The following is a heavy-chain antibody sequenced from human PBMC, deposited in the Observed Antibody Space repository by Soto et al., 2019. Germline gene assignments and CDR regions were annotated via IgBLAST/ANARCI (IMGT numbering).Heavy chain of an antibody. CDR1: GFTFSRYW. CDR3: AREQFGADYFDY. CDR2: IKQDGSDK. Sequence: GGSLRLSCAASGFTFSRYWMSWVRQAPGKGLEWVTNIKQDGSDKYYVDSVKGRFIISRDNARNSLFLQINSLRAEDTAVYYGAREQFGADYFDYWGLGTLVTVS. J-gene: IGHJ4*02. D-gene: IGHD3-10*01. V-gene: IGHV3-7*01.